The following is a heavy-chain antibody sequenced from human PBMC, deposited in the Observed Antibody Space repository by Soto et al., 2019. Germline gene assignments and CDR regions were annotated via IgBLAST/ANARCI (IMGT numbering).Heavy chain of an antibody. D-gene: IGHD3-16*01. J-gene: IGHJ4*02. V-gene: IGHV3-66*01. CDR3: ARGSWGGHHTILDY. CDR2: IYSGGST. CDR1: GFTVSSNY. Sequence: GGSLRLSCAASGFTVSSNYMSWVRQAPGKGLEWVSVIYSGGSTYYADSVKGRFTISRDNSKNTLYLQMNSLRAEDTAVYYCARGSWGGHHTILDYWGQGTLVTVSS.